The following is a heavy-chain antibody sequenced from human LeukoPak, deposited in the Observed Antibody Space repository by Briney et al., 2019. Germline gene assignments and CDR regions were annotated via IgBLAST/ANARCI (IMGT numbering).Heavy chain of an antibody. V-gene: IGHV4-31*03. D-gene: IGHD6-19*01. Sequence: SETLSLTCTVSGVSISSGGYYWSWIRQHPGKGLEWIGYIFYSGSTNYNPSLKSRVTISVDTSKNQFSLKLSSVTAADTAVYYCARGGYSSGGFDYWGQGTLVTVSS. J-gene: IGHJ4*02. CDR3: ARGGYSSGGFDY. CDR1: GVSISSGGYY. CDR2: IFYSGST.